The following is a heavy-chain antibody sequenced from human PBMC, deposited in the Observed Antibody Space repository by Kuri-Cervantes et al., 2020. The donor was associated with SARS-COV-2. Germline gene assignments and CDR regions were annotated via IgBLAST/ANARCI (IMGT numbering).Heavy chain of an antibody. CDR1: GGSITGGGHY. Sequence: LRLSCTVSGGSITGGGHYWSWIRQHPGKGLEWIGYIYYSGSTYYNPSLKSRVTISVDTSKNQFSLKLSSVTAADTAVYYCARLLITMVRGVKPRDNWFDPWGQGTLVTVYS. D-gene: IGHD3-10*01. CDR2: IYYSGST. V-gene: IGHV4-30-4*08. CDR3: ARLLITMVRGVKPRDNWFDP. J-gene: IGHJ5*02.